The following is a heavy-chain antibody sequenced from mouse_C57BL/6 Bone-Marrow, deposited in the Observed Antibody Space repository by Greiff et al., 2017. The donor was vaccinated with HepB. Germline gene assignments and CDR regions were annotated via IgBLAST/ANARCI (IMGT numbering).Heavy chain of an antibody. CDR3: ATYSNLYYYAMDY. J-gene: IGHJ4*01. V-gene: IGHV14-2*01. D-gene: IGHD2-5*01. Sequence: EVNVVESGAELVKPGASVKLSCTASGFNIKDYYMHWVKQRTEQGLEWIGRIDPEDGETKYAPKFQGKATITADTSSNTSYLQLSSLTSEDTAVYSCATYSNLYYYAMDYWGQGTSVTVSS. CDR2: IDPEDGET. CDR1: GFNIKDYY.